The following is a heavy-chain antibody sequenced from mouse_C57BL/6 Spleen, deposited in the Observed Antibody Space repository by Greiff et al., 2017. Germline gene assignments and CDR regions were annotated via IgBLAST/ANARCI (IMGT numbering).Heavy chain of an antibody. CDR2: ISSGGSYT. Sequence: EVKLVESGGDLVKPGGSLKLSCAASGFTFSSYGMSWVRQTPDKRLEWVATISSGGSYTYYPDSVKGRFTISRDNAKNTLFLQISSLKSEDTAMXCCASHYSNYEGAMDYWGKGTSVTVSS. V-gene: IGHV5-6*01. J-gene: IGHJ4*01. CDR3: ASHYSNYEGAMDY. CDR1: GFTFSSYG. D-gene: IGHD2-5*01.